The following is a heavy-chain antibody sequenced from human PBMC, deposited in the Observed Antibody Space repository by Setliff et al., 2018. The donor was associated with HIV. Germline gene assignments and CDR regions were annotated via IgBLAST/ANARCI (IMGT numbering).Heavy chain of an antibody. CDR1: GFSLFRDYG. CDR3: VRDFHDSSGYSDF. Sequence: PGGSLRLSCAASGFSLFRDYGMHWIRQAPGKGLEWVSYISSSGSTIYYADSVKGRFTISRDNARNSLYLQMNSLRVEDTAVYYCVRDFHDSSGYSDFWGQGTLVTVSS. CDR2: ISSSGSTI. V-gene: IGHV3-11*04. D-gene: IGHD3-22*01. J-gene: IGHJ4*02.